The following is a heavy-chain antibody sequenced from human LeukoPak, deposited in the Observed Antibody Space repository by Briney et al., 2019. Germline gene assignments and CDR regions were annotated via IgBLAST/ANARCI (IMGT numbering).Heavy chain of an antibody. CDR3: AKDQQWDLPHYFDS. D-gene: IGHD1-26*01. J-gene: IGHJ4*02. Sequence: GGSLRLSCAASGFTFTTYAMSWVRQAPGKGLEWVSTISGSRGSTYYADSVKGRFTISRDNSKNTVYLQMNSLRAEDTAVYYCAKDQQWDLPHYFDSWGQGALVTVSS. CDR1: GFTFTTYA. CDR2: ISGSRGST. V-gene: IGHV3-23*01.